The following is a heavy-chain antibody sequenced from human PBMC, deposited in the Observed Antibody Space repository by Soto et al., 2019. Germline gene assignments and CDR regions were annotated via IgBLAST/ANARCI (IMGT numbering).Heavy chain of an antibody. CDR1: GGSINSGDHY. D-gene: IGHD3-22*01. CDR2: IPYSGST. V-gene: IGHV4-30-4*01. CDR3: ARVTYYYDRSAYSD. Sequence: QVQLQESGPGLVKPSQTLSLTCTVSGGSINSGDHYCGWIRQPPGKGLEWIGYIPYSGSTSYNPSLKSRLTISVDTSKNQFSLKLSSVTAADTAVYYCARVTYYYDRSAYSDWGQGTLITVSS. J-gene: IGHJ4*02.